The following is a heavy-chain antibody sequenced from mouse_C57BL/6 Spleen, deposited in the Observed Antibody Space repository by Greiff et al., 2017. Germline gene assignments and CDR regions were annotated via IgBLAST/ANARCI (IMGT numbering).Heavy chain of an antibody. CDR1: GYTFTSYG. J-gene: IGHJ3*01. V-gene: IGHV1-81*01. CDR3: ARSCSSNYSLFAY. CDR2: IYPGSGNT. D-gene: IGHD2-5*01. Sequence: QVQLQQSGAELARPGASVKLSCKASGYTFTSYGISWVKQRPGQGLEWIGEIYPGSGNTYYNEKFKGKATLTAVKSSSTAYMELRSLTSEDSAVYFCARSCSSNYSLFAYWGQGTLVTVSA.